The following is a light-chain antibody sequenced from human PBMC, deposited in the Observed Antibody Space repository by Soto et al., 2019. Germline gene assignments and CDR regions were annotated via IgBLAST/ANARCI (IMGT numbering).Light chain of an antibody. V-gene: IGLV2-14*01. CDR1: GSDIGNYNW. CDR2: EVT. Sequence: QSVLTQPASVSGSPGQSITISCTGTGSDIGNYNWVSWYQQHPGKAPKLLIYEVTSRPSGVSNRFSGSKSGNAASLTISGLQAEDEAHYYCSSYAAYSTLWVFGGGTKVTVL. J-gene: IGLJ3*02. CDR3: SSYAAYSTLWV.